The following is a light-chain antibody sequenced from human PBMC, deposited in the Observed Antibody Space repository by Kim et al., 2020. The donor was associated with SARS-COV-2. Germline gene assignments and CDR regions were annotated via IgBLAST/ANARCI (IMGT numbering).Light chain of an antibody. Sequence: DIQMTQSPSSLSASVGDRVTITCQASQDISNYLNWYQQKPGKAPKLLIFDASNLETGVPSSFSGSGSGTDFTFTISSLQPEDIATYYCQQYANLPLTFGGGTKVDIK. CDR2: DAS. V-gene: IGKV1-33*01. CDR1: QDISNY. CDR3: QQYANLPLT. J-gene: IGKJ4*01.